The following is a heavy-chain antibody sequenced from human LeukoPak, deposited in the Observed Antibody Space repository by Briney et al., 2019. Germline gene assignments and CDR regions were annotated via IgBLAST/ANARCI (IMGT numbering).Heavy chain of an antibody. J-gene: IGHJ3*02. D-gene: IGHD3-22*01. CDR2: ISWNSVSI. V-gene: IGHV3-9*01. CDR3: AKDQADYYDSSGPKGAFDI. CDR1: GFTFDDYA. Sequence: PGGSLRLSCAASGFTFDDYAMHWVRQAPGKGLEWVSGISWNSVSIGYADSVKGRFTISRDNAKNSLYLQMNSLRAEDTALYYCAKDQADYYDSSGPKGAFDIWGQGTMVTVSS.